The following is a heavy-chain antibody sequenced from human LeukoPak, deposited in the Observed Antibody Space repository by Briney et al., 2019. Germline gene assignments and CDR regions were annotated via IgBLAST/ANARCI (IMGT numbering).Heavy chain of an antibody. CDR3: AREGIAVAGPYFDY. Sequence: GGSLRLSCAASGFTFSSYSMNWVRQAPGKGLEWVSSISSSSSYIYYADSVKGRFTISRDNAKNSLYPQMNSLRAEDTAVYYCAREGIAVAGPYFDYWGQGTLVTVSS. CDR1: GFTFSSYS. V-gene: IGHV3-21*01. CDR2: ISSSSSYI. D-gene: IGHD6-19*01. J-gene: IGHJ4*02.